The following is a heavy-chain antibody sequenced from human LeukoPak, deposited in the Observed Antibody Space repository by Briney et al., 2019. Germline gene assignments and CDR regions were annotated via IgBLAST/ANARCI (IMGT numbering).Heavy chain of an antibody. CDR3: AKGGCSSTSCYATPGY. CDR1: GFTFSSYW. Sequence: GGSLRLSCAASGFTFSSYWMHWVRQAPGKGLVWVSRINSDGSSTSYADSVKGRFTISRDNSKNTLYLQMNSLRAEDTAVYYCAKGGCSSTSCYATPGYWGQGTLVTVSS. CDR2: INSDGSST. V-gene: IGHV3-74*01. J-gene: IGHJ4*02. D-gene: IGHD2-2*01.